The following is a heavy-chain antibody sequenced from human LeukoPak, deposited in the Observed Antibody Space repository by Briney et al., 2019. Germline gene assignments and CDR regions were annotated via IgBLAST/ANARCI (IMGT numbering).Heavy chain of an antibody. CDR2: VSYDGSNQ. Sequence: GGSLRLSCAASGFTFRSYIMHWVRQVPGKGLEWVAVVSYDGSNQYHADSVEGRFTISRDNSWDTLYLQMNSLRAEDTAVYYCARDPRGHCSVGRCYRQAYFDFWGQGTLVTVSS. CDR3: ARDPRGHCSVGRCYRQAYFDF. V-gene: IGHV3-30*04. D-gene: IGHD2-15*01. J-gene: IGHJ4*02. CDR1: GFTFRSYI.